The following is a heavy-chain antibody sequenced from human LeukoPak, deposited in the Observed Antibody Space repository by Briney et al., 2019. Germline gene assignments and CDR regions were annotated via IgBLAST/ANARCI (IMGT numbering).Heavy chain of an antibody. CDR3: AREGAVAGTRWGTYYYYYMDV. CDR2: IIPIFGTA. J-gene: IGHJ6*03. Sequence: SVKVSCKASGGTFSSYAISWVRQAPGQGLEWMGRIIPIFGTANYAQRFQGRVTITTDESTSTAYMELSSLRSEDTAVYYCAREGAVAGTRWGTYYYYYMDVWGKGTTVTVSS. V-gene: IGHV1-69*05. D-gene: IGHD6-19*01. CDR1: GGTFSSYA.